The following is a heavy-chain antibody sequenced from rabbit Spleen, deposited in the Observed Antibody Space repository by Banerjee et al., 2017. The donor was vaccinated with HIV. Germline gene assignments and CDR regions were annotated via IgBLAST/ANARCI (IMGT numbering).Heavy chain of an antibody. CDR1: GFDFSSYS. CDR2: IYTGRGGT. D-gene: IGHD4-1*01. Sequence: QLKETGGGLVQPGGSLTLSCKTSGFDFSSYSMSWVRQAPGKGLEWIGAIYTGRGGTDYASWVNGRFTISSDNAQNTVDLQMNSLTAADTATYFCARYYIFYGMDLWGPGTLVTVS. J-gene: IGHJ6*01. V-gene: IGHV1S7*01. CDR3: ARYYIFYGMDL.